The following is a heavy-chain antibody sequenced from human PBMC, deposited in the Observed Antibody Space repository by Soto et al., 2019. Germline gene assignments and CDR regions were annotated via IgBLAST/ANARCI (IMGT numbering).Heavy chain of an antibody. CDR2: IYSGGST. V-gene: IGHV3-53*01. Sequence: GALRLSCAASGFTVSSNYMNWVRQAPGKGLEWVSVIYSGGSTYYADSVKGRFTISRDNFKNTLYLQMNSLRAEDTAVYYCVRGTGTNDYYNAMDVWGQGTTVTVSS. D-gene: IGHD1-1*01. CDR1: GFTVSSNY. CDR3: VRGTGTNDYYNAMDV. J-gene: IGHJ6*02.